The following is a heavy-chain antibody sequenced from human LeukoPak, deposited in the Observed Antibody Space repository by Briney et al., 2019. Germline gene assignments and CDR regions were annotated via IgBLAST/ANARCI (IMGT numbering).Heavy chain of an antibody. J-gene: IGHJ4*02. Sequence: SETLSLTCTVSGGSISSYYWSWIRQPAGKGLEWIGRIYTSVSTDYNPSLKSRVTMSVDTSKNQFSLKLSSVTAADRAVYYCARGAVAGSFDYWGQGTLVTVSS. CDR1: GGSISSYY. V-gene: IGHV4-4*07. CDR3: ARGAVAGSFDY. D-gene: IGHD6-19*01. CDR2: IYTSVST.